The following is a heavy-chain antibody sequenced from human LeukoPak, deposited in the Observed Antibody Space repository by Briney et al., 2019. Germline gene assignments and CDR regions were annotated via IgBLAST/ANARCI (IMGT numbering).Heavy chain of an antibody. CDR1: GFTFSSYE. J-gene: IGHJ4*02. D-gene: IGHD3-22*01. CDR2: ISSSSYI. CDR3: ARGPMYYYDSSGYYFDY. V-gene: IGHV3-21*01. Sequence: GGSLRLSCAASGFTFSSYEMNWVRQAPGKGLEWVSSISSSSYIYYADSVKGRFTISRDNAKNSLYLQMNSLRAEDTVVYYCARGPMYYYDSSGYYFDYWGQGTLVTVSS.